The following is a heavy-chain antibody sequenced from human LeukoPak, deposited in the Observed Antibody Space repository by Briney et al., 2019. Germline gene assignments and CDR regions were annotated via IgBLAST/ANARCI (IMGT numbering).Heavy chain of an antibody. CDR3: AREVIRPYFDY. D-gene: IGHD2-21*01. Sequence: GGSLRLPCAASGFTFSDYYMSWIRQAPGKGLEWVSYISGSGSTIYYADSVKGRFTISRDNFEYTLYLQMNSLRTEDSAVYYCAREVIRPYFDYWGQGTLVTVSS. J-gene: IGHJ4*02. CDR1: GFTFSDYY. V-gene: IGHV3-11*04. CDR2: ISGSGSTI.